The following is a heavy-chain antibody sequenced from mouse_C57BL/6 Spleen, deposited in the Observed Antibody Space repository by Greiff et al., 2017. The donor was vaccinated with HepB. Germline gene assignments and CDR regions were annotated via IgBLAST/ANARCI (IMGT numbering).Heavy chain of an antibody. CDR2: IWRGGST. D-gene: IGHD2-3*01. CDR1: GFSLTSYG. J-gene: IGHJ4*01. V-gene: IGHV2-5*01. Sequence: QVQLKESGPGLVQPSQSLSITCTVSGFSLTSYGVHWVRQSPGKGLEWLGVIWRGGSTDYNAAFMFRLSITKDNSKSQVFFKMNSLQAYDTAIYYCTNLDGYYGDAMDYWGQGTSVSVSS. CDR3: TNLDGYYGDAMDY.